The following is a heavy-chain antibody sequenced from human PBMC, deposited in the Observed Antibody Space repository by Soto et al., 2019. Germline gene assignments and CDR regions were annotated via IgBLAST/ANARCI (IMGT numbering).Heavy chain of an antibody. D-gene: IGHD5-18*01. Sequence: QVQLVESGGGVVQTGRSLRLSCAASGFTFSSYAMHWVRQAPGKGLEWVAVISYDGSNKYYADSVKGRFTISRDNSKNTLYLQMNSLRAEDTAVYYCARTVDTAMAPFDYWGQGTLVTVSS. CDR3: ARTVDTAMAPFDY. CDR2: ISYDGSNK. J-gene: IGHJ4*02. CDR1: GFTFSSYA. V-gene: IGHV3-30-3*01.